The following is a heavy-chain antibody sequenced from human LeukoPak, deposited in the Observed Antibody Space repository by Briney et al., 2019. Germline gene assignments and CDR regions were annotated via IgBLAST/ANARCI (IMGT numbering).Heavy chain of an antibody. CDR2: IYYSGST. Sequence: KTSETLSLTCTVSGGSISSSSYYWGRIRQPSGKGLGWIGSIYYSGSTYYNPSLKSRVTISVDTSKNQFSLKLSSVTAADMAVYYCARHLSGWYHENPFDPWGQGTLVTVSS. CDR3: ARHLSGWYHENPFDP. J-gene: IGHJ5*02. D-gene: IGHD6-19*01. V-gene: IGHV4-39*01. CDR1: GGSISSSSYY.